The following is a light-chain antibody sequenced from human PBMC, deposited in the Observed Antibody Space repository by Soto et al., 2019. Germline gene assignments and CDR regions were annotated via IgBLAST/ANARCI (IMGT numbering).Light chain of an antibody. J-gene: IGKJ5*01. CDR2: DAS. Sequence: HMTQYPSTLCASLGDRVTITCRASQNIRSRLAWFQQKPGKAPKLLIYDASSLESGVPQRFSGSGSGTEFTLTISSLKPEDFATYYCQHLNSYTITFGQGTRLENK. CDR1: QNIRSR. V-gene: IGKV1-5*01. CDR3: QHLNSYTIT.